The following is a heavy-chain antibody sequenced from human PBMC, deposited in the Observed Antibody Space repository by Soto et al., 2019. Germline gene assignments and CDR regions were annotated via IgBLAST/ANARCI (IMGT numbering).Heavy chain of an antibody. Sequence: GASVKVSCKASDSTFMNYDISWVRQATGQGXEWMGWMNPNSGNTGYALKFQGRVSMTRNTSIYTVYLELSSLRSEDTAVYYCASRTYYYDSSGRGTYDAFDIWGQGTMVTVS. J-gene: IGHJ3*02. CDR3: ASRTYYYDSSGRGTYDAFDI. V-gene: IGHV1-8*01. CDR2: MNPNSGNT. CDR1: DSTFMNYD. D-gene: IGHD3-22*01.